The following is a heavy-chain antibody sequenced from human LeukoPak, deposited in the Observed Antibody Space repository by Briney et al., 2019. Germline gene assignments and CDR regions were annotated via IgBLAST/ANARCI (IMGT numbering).Heavy chain of an antibody. Sequence: ASVKVSCKASGYTFTGYYMHWVRQAPGQGLEWMGWINPNSGGTNYAQKFQGRVTMTRDTSISTAYMELSRLRSDDTAGYYCARATDIVVVPAAKAAFDYWGQGTLVTVSS. D-gene: IGHD2-2*01. CDR1: GYTFTGYY. CDR2: INPNSGGT. V-gene: IGHV1-2*02. J-gene: IGHJ4*02. CDR3: ARATDIVVVPAAKAAFDY.